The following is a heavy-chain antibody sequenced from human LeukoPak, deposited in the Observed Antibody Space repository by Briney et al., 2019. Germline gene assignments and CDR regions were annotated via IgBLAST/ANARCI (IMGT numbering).Heavy chain of an antibody. CDR1: GFTFSSYS. D-gene: IGHD5-12*01. V-gene: IGHV3-48*04. CDR3: ARAPLRYSGYEYSGY. Sequence: PGGSLRLSCAASGFTFSSYSMNWVRQAPGKGLEWVSYISSSSSTIYYADSVKGRFTISRDNAKNSLYLQMNSLRAEDTAVYYCARAPLRYSGYEYSGYWGQGTLVTVSS. J-gene: IGHJ4*02. CDR2: ISSSSSTI.